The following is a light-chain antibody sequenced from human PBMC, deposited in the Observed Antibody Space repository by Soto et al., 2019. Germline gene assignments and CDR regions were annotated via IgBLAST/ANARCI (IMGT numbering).Light chain of an antibody. Sequence: EIVLTQSPGPLSLSPVEIDTPSCRDSQSVSNNYLAWYQQKPGQAPRLLIYGASNRATGIPARFSGSGSGTDFTLTISSLQSEDFGVYFCQQYDNWPLTFGGGTKVDIK. J-gene: IGKJ4*01. CDR3: QQYDNWPLT. V-gene: IGKV3-20*01. CDR2: GAS. CDR1: QSVSNNY.